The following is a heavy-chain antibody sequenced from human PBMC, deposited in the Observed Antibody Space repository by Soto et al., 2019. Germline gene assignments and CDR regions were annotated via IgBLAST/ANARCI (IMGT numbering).Heavy chain of an antibody. CDR2: IWDDGTKN. D-gene: IGHD6-19*01. V-gene: IGHV3-33*01. J-gene: IGHJ4*02. CDR1: GFTFSSYG. CDR3: ARDEGYSSGWSIGY. Sequence: QVQLVESGGGVVQPGRSLRLSCVASGFTFSSYGMHWVRQAPGKGLEWVAIIWDDGTKNYYADSVKGRFTISRDNSKNTLYHQMNSLRAEDTAVYYRARDEGYSSGWSIGYWGQGTLVTVSS.